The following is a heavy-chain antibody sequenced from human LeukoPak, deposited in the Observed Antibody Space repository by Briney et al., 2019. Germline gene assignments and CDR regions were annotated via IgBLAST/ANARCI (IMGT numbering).Heavy chain of an antibody. Sequence: SETLSLTCTVSGGSISSSSYYWGWIRQPPGKGLERIGSIYYSGSTYYNPSLKSRVTISVDTSKNQFSLKLSSVTAADTAVYYCARCCYYDSSGPDYWGQGNLVTVSS. J-gene: IGHJ4*02. CDR1: GGSISSSSYY. CDR2: IYYSGST. D-gene: IGHD3-22*01. CDR3: ARCCYYDSSGPDY. V-gene: IGHV4-39*01.